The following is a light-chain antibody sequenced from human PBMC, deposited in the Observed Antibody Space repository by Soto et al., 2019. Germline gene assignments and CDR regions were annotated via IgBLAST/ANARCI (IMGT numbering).Light chain of an antibody. Sequence: EIVLTQSPGTLSLSPGDRATLSCRASQSLSSSYLACYQQKPGQAPRLLMYDTFNRATGIPERFSGSGSGTDFTLISSRLDPADVVVDYYEQYGNSPLTFGRGTQVE. J-gene: IGKJ1*01. CDR2: DTF. CDR1: QSLSSSY. V-gene: IGKV3-20*01. CDR3: EQYGNSPLT.